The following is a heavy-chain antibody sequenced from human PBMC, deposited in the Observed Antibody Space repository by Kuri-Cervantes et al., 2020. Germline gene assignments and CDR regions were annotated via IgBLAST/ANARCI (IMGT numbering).Heavy chain of an antibody. Sequence: GGSLRLSCAASGFTFSSYAMSWVRQAPGKGLEWVSAISGSGGSTYYADSVKGRFTISRDNAKNSLYLQMNSLRDEDTAVYYCARDRHGDYDFDYWGQGTLVTVSS. V-gene: IGHV3-23*01. CDR1: GFTFSSYA. CDR2: ISGSGGST. CDR3: ARDRHGDYDFDY. D-gene: IGHD4-17*01. J-gene: IGHJ4*02.